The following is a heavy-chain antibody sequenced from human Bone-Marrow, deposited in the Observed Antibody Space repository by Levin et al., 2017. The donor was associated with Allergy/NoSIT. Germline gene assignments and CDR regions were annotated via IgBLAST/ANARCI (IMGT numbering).Heavy chain of an antibody. J-gene: IGHJ4*02. CDR1: GSSISRPYF. Sequence: PSETLSLTCTVSGSSISRPYFGAWIRQPPGKGLEWIGSIYHSGSANYNPSLKSRVTMSVDRSNNEFSLNLTSVTAADTAVYFCAVVGGNSAAFFHWGQGTLVTVSS. D-gene: IGHD4-23*01. CDR2: IYHSGSA. CDR3: AVVGGNSAAFFH. V-gene: IGHV4-38-2*02.